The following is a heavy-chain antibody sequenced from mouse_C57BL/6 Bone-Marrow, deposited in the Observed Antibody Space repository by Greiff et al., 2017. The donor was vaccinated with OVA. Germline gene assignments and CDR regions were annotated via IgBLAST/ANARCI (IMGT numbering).Heavy chain of an antibody. V-gene: IGHV1-55*01. CDR3: ARRYYGSSLYFDV. Sequence: QVQLQQPGAELVKPGASVKMSCKASGYTFTSYWITWVKQRPGQGLEWIGDIYPGSGSTHYNEKFKSKATLTVATSSSTAYMQLSSLTSEDSAVYYGARRYYGSSLYFDVWGTGTTVTVSS. J-gene: IGHJ1*03. CDR1: GYTFTSYW. D-gene: IGHD1-1*01. CDR2: IYPGSGST.